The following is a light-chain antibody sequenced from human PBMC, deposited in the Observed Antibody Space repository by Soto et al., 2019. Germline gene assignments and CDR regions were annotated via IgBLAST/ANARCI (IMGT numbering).Light chain of an antibody. CDR2: VAS. Sequence: IVMTQSPATLSVSPGERATLSCRASQSVSSNLAWYQQKPGQTPKLLIYVASTRATGITASFSGSGSGTELTLTISSLQSEDFAVYYCQQYNVWPLTFGGGTKVEFK. CDR1: QSVSSN. J-gene: IGKJ4*01. V-gene: IGKV3-15*01. CDR3: QQYNVWPLT.